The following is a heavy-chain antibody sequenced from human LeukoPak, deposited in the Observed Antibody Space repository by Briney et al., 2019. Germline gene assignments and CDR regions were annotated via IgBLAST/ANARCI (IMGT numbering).Heavy chain of an antibody. CDR3: AKDHPIAASVAGLDY. D-gene: IGHD6-13*01. CDR2: IRYDGSNK. Sequence: PGGSLRLSCAASGFTFSSYGMHWVRQAPGKGLEWVAFIRYDGSNKYYADSVKGRFTISRDNSKNTLYLQMNSLRPEDTAVYYCAKDHPIAASVAGLDYWGQGTLVTVSS. J-gene: IGHJ4*02. V-gene: IGHV3-30*02. CDR1: GFTFSSYG.